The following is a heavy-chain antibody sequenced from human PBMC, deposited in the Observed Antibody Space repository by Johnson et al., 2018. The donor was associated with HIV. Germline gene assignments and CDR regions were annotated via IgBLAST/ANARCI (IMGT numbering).Heavy chain of an antibody. D-gene: IGHD3-22*01. CDR2: ISYDGSNI. J-gene: IGHJ3*02. CDR1: GFTFSSYA. CDR3: ARVFYYDSNDGFDI. Sequence: QVQLVESGGGVVQPGRSLRLSCAASGFTFSSYAMHWVRQAPGKGLEWVAVISYDGSNIHYADSVKGRFTISRDSSKNMLYLQMNSLRTEDTAVYYCARVFYYDSNDGFDIWGQGTMVTVSS. V-gene: IGHV3-30*04.